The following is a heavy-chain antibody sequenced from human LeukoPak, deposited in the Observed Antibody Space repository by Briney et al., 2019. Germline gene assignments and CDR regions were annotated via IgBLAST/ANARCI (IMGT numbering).Heavy chain of an antibody. J-gene: IGHJ6*02. CDR2: ISAYNGNT. V-gene: IGHV1-18*01. CDR1: GYTFSSYG. CDR3: AREGKLGYYYGMDV. Sequence: ASVKVSCKASGYTFSSYGISWVRQAPGQGLEWMGWISAYNGNTNYAQKLQGRVTMTTDTSTSTAYMELRSLRSDDTAVYYCAREGKLGYYYGMDVWSQGTTVTVSS. D-gene: IGHD1-26*01.